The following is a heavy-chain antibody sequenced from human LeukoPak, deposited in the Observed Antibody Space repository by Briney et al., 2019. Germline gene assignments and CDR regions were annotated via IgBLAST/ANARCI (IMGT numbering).Heavy chain of an antibody. CDR2: IGTAGDT. CDR1: GFTLSSYD. V-gene: IGHV3-13*01. D-gene: IGHD6-13*01. Sequence: PGGSLRLSCAASGFTLSSYDMHWVRQATGKGLEWVSAIGTAGDTYYPGSVKGRFTISRENAKNSLYLQMNSLRAGDTAVYYCARGPIAAAGFDYWGQGTLVTVSS. J-gene: IGHJ4*02. CDR3: ARGPIAAAGFDY.